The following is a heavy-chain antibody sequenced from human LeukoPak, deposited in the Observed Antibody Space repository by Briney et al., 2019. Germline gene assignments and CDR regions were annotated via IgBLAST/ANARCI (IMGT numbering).Heavy chain of an antibody. V-gene: IGHV3-30*18. D-gene: IGHD5-12*01. Sequence: GFTXXXYGMHWVRQAPGKGLEWVAVISYDGSNKYYADSVKGRFTISRDNSKNTLYLQMNSLRAEDTAVYYCAKGASISSGYDYFDYWGQGTLVTVSS. J-gene: IGHJ4*02. CDR1: GFTXXXYG. CDR2: ISYDGSNK. CDR3: AKGASISSGYDYFDY.